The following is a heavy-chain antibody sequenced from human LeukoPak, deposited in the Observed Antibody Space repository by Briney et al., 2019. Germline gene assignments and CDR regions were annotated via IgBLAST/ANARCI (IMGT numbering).Heavy chain of an antibody. V-gene: IGHV4-61*02. CDR1: SGSISNGDFF. CDR3: AKILSSDDAYNFYYGLDV. CDR2: VYVDGSP. J-gene: IGHJ6*02. Sequence: PSQTLSLTCTVSSGSISNGDFFWSWIRQPAGKGLEWLGRVYVDGSPKLNPSVEGRLTMSVDPSRNQFSLRLSSVTAADTAVYYCAKILSSDDAYNFYYGLDVWGPGTTVIVSS. D-gene: IGHD3/OR15-3a*01.